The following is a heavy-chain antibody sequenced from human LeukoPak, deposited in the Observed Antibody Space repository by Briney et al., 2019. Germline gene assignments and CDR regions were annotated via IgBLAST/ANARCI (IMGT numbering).Heavy chain of an antibody. CDR1: GFTFSSYA. D-gene: IGHD4-11*01. J-gene: IGHJ6*02. CDR2: ISGSGGST. V-gene: IGHV3-23*01. Sequence: PGGSLRLSCAASGFTFSSYAMSWVRQAPGKGLEWVSAISGSGGSTYYADSVKGRFTISRDNSKNTLYLQLNSLRAEDTAVYYCAKTCRRTVSLHKKHYYYGMDVWGQGTTVTVSS. CDR3: AKTCRRTVSLHKKHYYYGMDV.